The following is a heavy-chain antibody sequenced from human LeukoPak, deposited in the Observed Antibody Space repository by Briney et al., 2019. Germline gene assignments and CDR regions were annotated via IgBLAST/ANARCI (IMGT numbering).Heavy chain of an antibody. CDR3: ARATRYGDYVQDAFDI. CDR1: GGSIGSSSYY. D-gene: IGHD4-17*01. J-gene: IGHJ3*02. Sequence: SETLPLTCTVSGGSIGSSSYYWGWIRQPPGKGLEWIGSIYYSGSTYYNPSLKSRVTISVDTSKNQFSLKLSSVTAADTAVYYCARATRYGDYVQDAFDIWGQGTMVTVSS. V-gene: IGHV4-39*07. CDR2: IYYSGST.